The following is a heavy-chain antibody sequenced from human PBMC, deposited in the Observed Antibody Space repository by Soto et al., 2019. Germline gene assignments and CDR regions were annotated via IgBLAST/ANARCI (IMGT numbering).Heavy chain of an antibody. Sequence: QVQLVQSGAEVKKPGSSVKVSCTASGGTFSSYAISWVRQAPGQGLEWMGGIIPIFGTANYAQKFQGRVTIPADESTSTAYMELSSLRAEDTAVYYCARAGGAVRKINWFDPWGQGTLVTVSS. CDR3: ARAGGAVRKINWFDP. V-gene: IGHV1-69*01. CDR1: GGTFSSYA. D-gene: IGHD3-16*01. J-gene: IGHJ5*02. CDR2: IIPIFGTA.